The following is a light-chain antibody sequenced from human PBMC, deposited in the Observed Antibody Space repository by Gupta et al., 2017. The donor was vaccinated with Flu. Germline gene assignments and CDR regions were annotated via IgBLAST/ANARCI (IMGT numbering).Light chain of an antibody. J-gene: IGLJ3*02. CDR2: EVS. CDR3: SSYTSCSTLV. V-gene: IGLV2-14*01. CDR1: RSDVGGYNY. Sequence: QSALTQPASVSGSTGQSITISCTGSRSDVGGYNYVSWYQQNPGKAPKLIIYEVSYRPSGISDRVSGFKSGNTASLTISGLQAEDEADYYCSSYTSCSTLVFGGGTRLTVL.